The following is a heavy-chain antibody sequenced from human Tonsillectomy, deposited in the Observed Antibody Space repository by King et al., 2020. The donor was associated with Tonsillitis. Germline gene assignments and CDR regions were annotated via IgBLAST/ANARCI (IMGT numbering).Heavy chain of an antibody. CDR2: INPNSGGT. V-gene: IGHV1-2*02. Sequence: QLVQSGAEVKKPGASVKVSCKASGYTFTGYYMHWVRQAPGQGLEWMGWINPNSGGTNYAQKFQGRVTMTRDTSISTAYMELSRLRSDDTAVYYCARGGGYSAYDRIGNWSDPWGQGTLVTVSS. CDR1: GYTFTGYY. J-gene: IGHJ5*02. D-gene: IGHD5-12*01. CDR3: ARGGGYSAYDRIGNWSDP.